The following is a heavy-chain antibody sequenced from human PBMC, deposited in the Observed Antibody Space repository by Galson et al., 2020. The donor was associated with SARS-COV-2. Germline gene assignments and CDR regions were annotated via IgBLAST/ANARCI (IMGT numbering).Heavy chain of an antibody. Sequence: SQTLSLTCTVSGGSIRNDNYYWRWIRQPAGKGMEYIEHIYASATTHHNPSLKSRLTISVETSKNQFSLKLNSMTAADTAVYCCARGHSQLMEATKGGSDIWGQGTMVTVSS. V-gene: IGHV4-61*09. CDR1: GGSIRNDNYY. CDR3: ARGHSQLMEATKGGSDI. CDR2: IYASATT. D-gene: IGHD2-8*01. J-gene: IGHJ3*02.